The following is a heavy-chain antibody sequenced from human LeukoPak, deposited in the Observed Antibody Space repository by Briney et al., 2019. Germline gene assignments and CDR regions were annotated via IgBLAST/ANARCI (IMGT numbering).Heavy chain of an antibody. CDR2: INPNSGGT. CDR1: GYTFTGYY. J-gene: IGHJ5*02. D-gene: IGHD3-10*01. Sequence: ASVKVSCKASGYTFTGYYMHWVRQAPGQGLEWMGWINPNSGGTNYAQKFQGRVTTTRDTSISTAYMELSRLRSDDTAVYYCARTRRLTYYYGSGSYLNWFDPWGQGTLVTVSS. V-gene: IGHV1-2*02. CDR3: ARTRRLTYYYGSGSYLNWFDP.